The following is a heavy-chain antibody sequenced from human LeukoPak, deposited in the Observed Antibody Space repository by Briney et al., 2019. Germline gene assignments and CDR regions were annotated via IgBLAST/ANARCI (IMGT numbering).Heavy chain of an antibody. CDR3: AGELSNYYFDY. Sequence: SETLSLTCAVYGGSFSGYYWSWIRQPPGKGLEWIGEINHSGSTNYNPSLKSRVTISVDTSKNQFSLKLSSVTAADTAVYYCAGELSNYYFDYWGQGTLVTVSS. D-gene: IGHD4-11*01. CDR2: INHSGST. V-gene: IGHV4-34*01. CDR1: GGSFSGYY. J-gene: IGHJ4*02.